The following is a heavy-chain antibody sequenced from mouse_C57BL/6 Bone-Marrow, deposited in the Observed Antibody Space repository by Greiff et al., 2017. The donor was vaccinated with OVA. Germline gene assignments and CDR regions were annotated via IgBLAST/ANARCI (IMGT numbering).Heavy chain of an antibody. Sequence: QVQLQQPGAELVKPGASVTMSCKASGYTFTSYWITWVKQRPGQGLEWIGDIYPGSGSTNYNEKFKSKATLTVDTSSSTAYMQLSSLTSEDSAVYYGEREDYYGRAYYFDYWGQGTTLTVSS. CDR3: EREDYYGRAYYFDY. V-gene: IGHV1-55*01. CDR1: GYTFTSYW. CDR2: IYPGSGST. J-gene: IGHJ2*01. D-gene: IGHD1-1*01.